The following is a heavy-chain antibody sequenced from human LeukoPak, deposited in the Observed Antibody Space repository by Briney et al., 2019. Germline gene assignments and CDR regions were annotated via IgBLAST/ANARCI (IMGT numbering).Heavy chain of an antibody. J-gene: IGHJ4*02. Sequence: PGGSLRLSCAASGFTFSSYSMNWVRQAPGKGLEWVSYISSSSSTIYYADSVKGRFTISRDNAKNSLYLQMNSLRAEDTAVYYCAKDLFPLTGYSGYDYRGGFDYWGQGTLVTVSS. V-gene: IGHV3-48*04. CDR2: ISSSSSTI. CDR3: AKDLFPLTGYSGYDYRGGFDY. D-gene: IGHD5-12*01. CDR1: GFTFSSYS.